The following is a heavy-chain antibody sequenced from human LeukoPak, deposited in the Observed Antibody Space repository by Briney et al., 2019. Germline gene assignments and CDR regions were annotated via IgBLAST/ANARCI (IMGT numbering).Heavy chain of an antibody. CDR3: ARGDFEYDSSGYSH. CDR2: IYHSGST. J-gene: IGHJ4*02. Sequence: PSETLSLTCTVSGYSISSGYYWGWIRQPPGKGLEWIGSIYHSGSTYYNPSLKSRATISVDTSKNQFSLKLSSVTAADTAVYYCARGDFEYDSSGYSHWGQGTLVTVSS. CDR1: GYSISSGYY. V-gene: IGHV4-38-2*02. D-gene: IGHD3-22*01.